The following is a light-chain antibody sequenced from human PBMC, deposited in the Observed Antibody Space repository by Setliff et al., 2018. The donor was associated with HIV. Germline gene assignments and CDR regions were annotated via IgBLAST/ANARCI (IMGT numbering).Light chain of an antibody. CDR3: CSYAGSHTFV. V-gene: IGLV2-11*01. Sequence: SALTQPRSVSGSPGQSVTISCTGTTSDVGGYNFVSWYQHHPGKAPKVILYDVSNRPSGVPHRFSGSKSGNSASLTISGLQADDEADYYCCSYAGSHTFVFGTGTKVT. CDR2: DVS. J-gene: IGLJ1*01. CDR1: TSDVGGYNF.